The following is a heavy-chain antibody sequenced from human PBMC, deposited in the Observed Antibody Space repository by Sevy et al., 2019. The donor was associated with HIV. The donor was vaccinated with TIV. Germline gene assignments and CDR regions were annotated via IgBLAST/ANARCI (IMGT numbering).Heavy chain of an antibody. CDR3: ARQEGTAEWGRYFDY. CDR2: IYPGDSDT. Sequence: GESLKISCKGSGYDFTRNWIGWVRQMPGKGLEWMGIIYPGDSDTRYSPSLQGQVTISADKSISTAYLQWSSLKASDTVIYYCARQEGTAEWGRYFDYWGQGTLVTVSS. J-gene: IGHJ4*02. CDR1: GYDFTRNW. V-gene: IGHV5-51*01. D-gene: IGHD2-8*01.